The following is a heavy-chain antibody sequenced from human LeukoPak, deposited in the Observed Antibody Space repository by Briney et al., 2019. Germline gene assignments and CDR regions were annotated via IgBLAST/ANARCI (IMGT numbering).Heavy chain of an antibody. D-gene: IGHD6-13*01. CDR1: GGSIRSFF. CDR2: IYTSGST. J-gene: IGHJ4*02. CDR3: VRSSWYDIIDY. Sequence: SETLSLTCTVSGGSIRSFFWSWLRQPPGKPLEWLGHIYTSGSTNYNPSLKSRVTISVDASKNQFSLKLSSVTAADTAVYYCVRSSWYDIIDYWGQGTLVTVSS. V-gene: IGHV4-4*08.